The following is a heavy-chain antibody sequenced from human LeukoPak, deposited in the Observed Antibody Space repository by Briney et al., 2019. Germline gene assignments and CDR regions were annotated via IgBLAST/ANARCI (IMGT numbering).Heavy chain of an antibody. J-gene: IGHJ4*02. CDR2: ISASNGNT. Sequence: ASVKVSCKASGYTFTSYAIHWVRQAPGQRLEWMGWISASNGNTKYSQNFQGRVTFISNTSATTAFMELSSLRSEDAAVYYCARDSGSGNNDYWGQGTLVTVSS. V-gene: IGHV1-3*01. D-gene: IGHD1-26*01. CDR1: GYTFTSYA. CDR3: ARDSGSGNNDY.